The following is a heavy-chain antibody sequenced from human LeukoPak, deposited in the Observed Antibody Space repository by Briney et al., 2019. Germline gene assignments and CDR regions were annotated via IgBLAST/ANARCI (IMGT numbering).Heavy chain of an antibody. CDR2: ISYDGSNK. CDR3: ARNRQWLLADY. CDR1: GFTFSSYA. V-gene: IGHV3-30-3*01. Sequence: TGGSLRLSCAASGFTFSSYAMHWVRQAPGKGLEWVAVISYDGSNKYYADSVKGRFTISRDNAQNSLYLQMNSLRAEDTAVYFCARNRQWLLADYWGQGTVVTVSS. J-gene: IGHJ4*02. D-gene: IGHD3-22*01.